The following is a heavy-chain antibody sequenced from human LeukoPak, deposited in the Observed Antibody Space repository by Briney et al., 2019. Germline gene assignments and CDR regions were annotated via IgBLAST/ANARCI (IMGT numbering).Heavy chain of an antibody. V-gene: IGHV1-2*02. D-gene: IGHD3-9*01. CDR2: INPNSGGT. Sequence: GASVKVSCKASGYTFTGYYMHWVRQAPGQGLEWMGWINPNSGGTNYAQKFQGRVTMTRDTSISTAYMELSRLRSDDTAVYYCARDHDPLGRYKNWFDPWGQGTLVTVSS. CDR1: GYTFTGYY. J-gene: IGHJ5*02. CDR3: ARDHDPLGRYKNWFDP.